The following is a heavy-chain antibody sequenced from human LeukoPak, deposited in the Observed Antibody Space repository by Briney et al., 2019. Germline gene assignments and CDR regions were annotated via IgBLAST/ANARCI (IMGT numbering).Heavy chain of an antibody. CDR3: ARSLSSGWYSAFGY. CDR1: GGSISSSNW. Sequence: KSSETLSLTCAVSGGSISSSNWWSWVRQPPGKGLEWIGEIYHSGSTNYNPSLKSRVTISVDKSKNQFSLKLSSVTAADTAVYYCARSLSSGWYSAFGYWGQGTLVTVSS. CDR2: IYHSGST. V-gene: IGHV4-4*02. D-gene: IGHD6-19*01. J-gene: IGHJ4*02.